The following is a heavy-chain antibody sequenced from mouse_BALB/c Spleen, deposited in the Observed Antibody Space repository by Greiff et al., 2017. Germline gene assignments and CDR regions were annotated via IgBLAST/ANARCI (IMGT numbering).Heavy chain of an antibody. D-gene: IGHD2-1*01. CDR1: GFSLTSYG. CDR3: ARDRPYGNYPLDY. V-gene: IGHV2-9*02. CDR2: IWAGGST. Sequence: VKLQESGPGLVAPSQSLSITCTVSGFSLTSYGVHWVRQPPGKGLEWLGVIWAGGSTNYNSALMSRLSISKDNSKSQVFLKMNSLQTDDTAMYYCARDRPYGNYPLDYWGQGTSVTVSS. J-gene: IGHJ4*01.